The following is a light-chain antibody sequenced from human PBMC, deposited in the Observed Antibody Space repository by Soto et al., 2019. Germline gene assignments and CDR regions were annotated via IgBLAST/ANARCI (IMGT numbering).Light chain of an antibody. CDR2: EVT. CDR1: SSDVGGYNY. CDR3: SSFAGGGNPVL. V-gene: IGLV2-8*01. Sequence: QSALTQPPSASGSLGQSVTISCTGTSSDVGGYNYVSWHQQHPGKAPKVMIYEVTKRPPGVPDRFSGSKSGNTASLTVSGLHAEDEADYYCSSFAGGGNPVLLGGGTKVTV. J-gene: IGLJ2*01.